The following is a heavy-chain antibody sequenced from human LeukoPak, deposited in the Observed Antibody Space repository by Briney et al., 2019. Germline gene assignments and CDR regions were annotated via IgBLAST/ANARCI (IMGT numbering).Heavy chain of an antibody. D-gene: IGHD3-22*01. V-gene: IGHV4-34*01. CDR1: GGSFSGYY. CDR2: INHSGST. CDR3: ARQSGDYYDRPHFDY. Sequence: AETLSLTCAVYGGSFSGYYWSWIGQPPGKGLEWIGEINHSGSTNYNPSLKSRVTISVDTSKNQFSLKLSSVTAADTAVYYCARQSGDYYDRPHFDYCGQGTLVTASS. J-gene: IGHJ4*02.